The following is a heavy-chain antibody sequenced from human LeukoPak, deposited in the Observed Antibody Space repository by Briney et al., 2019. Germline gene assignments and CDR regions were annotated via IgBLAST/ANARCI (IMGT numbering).Heavy chain of an antibody. CDR1: GFTFSSYE. J-gene: IGHJ4*02. CDR2: ISSSGSTI. D-gene: IGHD3-3*01. Sequence: GGSLRLSCAASGFTFSSYEMNWVRQAPGKGLEWVSDISSSGSTIYYAASVKGRFTISRDNAKNSLYLQMNSLRAEDTGVYYCARGSRITMFGVVKFDYWGQGKLVTVSS. V-gene: IGHV3-48*03. CDR3: ARGSRITMFGVVKFDY.